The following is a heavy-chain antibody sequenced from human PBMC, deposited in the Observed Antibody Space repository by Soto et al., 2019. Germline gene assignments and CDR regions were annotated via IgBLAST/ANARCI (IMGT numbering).Heavy chain of an antibody. CDR2: IYYSRST. CDR3: ARGHSSGWIDAFDI. CDR1: GGSISSYY. V-gene: IGHV4-59*01. J-gene: IGHJ3*02. D-gene: IGHD6-19*01. Sequence: QVQLQESGPGLVKPSETLSLTCTVSGGSISSYYWSWIRQPPGKGLEWIGYIYYSRSTNYNPSLKSRVTISVDTSKNQFSLKLSSVTAADTAVYYCARGHSSGWIDAFDIWGQGTMVTVSS.